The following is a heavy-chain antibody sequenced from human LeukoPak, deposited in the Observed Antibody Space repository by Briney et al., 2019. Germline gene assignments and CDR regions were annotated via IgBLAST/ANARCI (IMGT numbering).Heavy chain of an antibody. D-gene: IGHD3-9*01. CDR2: IKQDGSEK. J-gene: IGHJ6*02. V-gene: IGHV3-7*01. CDR3: ARLDSDYDILTGYYYYGMDV. CDR1: GFTFSTYA. Sequence: GGSLRLSCAASGFTFSTYAMSWVRLAPGKGLEWVANIKQDGSEKYYVDSVKGRFTISRDNAKNSLYLQMNSLRAEDTAVYYCARLDSDYDILTGYYYYGMDVWGQGTTVTVSS.